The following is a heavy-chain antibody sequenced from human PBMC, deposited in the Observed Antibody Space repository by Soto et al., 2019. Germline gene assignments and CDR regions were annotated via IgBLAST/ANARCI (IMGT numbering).Heavy chain of an antibody. J-gene: IGHJ3*02. CDR3: ASLVGSRDAFDI. D-gene: IGHD1-26*01. CDR1: GYTFTSYG. CDR2: ISAYNGNT. Sequence: ASVKVSCKASGYTFTSYGISWVRQAPGQGLEWMGWISAYNGNTNYAQKLQGRVTMTEDTSTSTAYMELRSLRSEDTAVYYCASLVGSRDAFDIWGQGTMVTV. V-gene: IGHV1-18*01.